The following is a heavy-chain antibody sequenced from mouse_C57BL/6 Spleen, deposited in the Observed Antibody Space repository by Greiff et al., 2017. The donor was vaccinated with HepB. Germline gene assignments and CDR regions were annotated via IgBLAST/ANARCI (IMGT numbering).Heavy chain of an antibody. CDR2: INPSSGYT. CDR1: GYTFTSYT. V-gene: IGHV1-4*01. D-gene: IGHD1-1*01. J-gene: IGHJ2*01. CDR3: ARSGISITTVVPYYFDY. Sequence: QVQLQQSGAELARPGASVKMSCKASGYTFTSYTMHWVKQRPGQGLEWIGYINPSSGYTKYNQKFKDKATLTADKSSSTAYMQLSSLTSEDSAVYYCARSGISITTVVPYYFDYWGQGTTLTVSS.